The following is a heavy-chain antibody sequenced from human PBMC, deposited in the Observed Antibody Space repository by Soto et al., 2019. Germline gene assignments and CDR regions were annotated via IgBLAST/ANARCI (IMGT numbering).Heavy chain of an antibody. D-gene: IGHD2-2*01. CDR1: GGSFSGYY. CDR2: INHSGST. Sequence: PSETLSLTCAVYGGSFSGYYWSWIRQPPGKGLEWIGEINHSGSTNYNPSLKSRVTISVDTSKNQFSLKLSSVTAADTAVYYCARVVVPAAIPYYYYYMDVWGKGTTVTVSS. CDR3: ARVVVPAAIPYYYYYMDV. V-gene: IGHV4-34*01. J-gene: IGHJ6*03.